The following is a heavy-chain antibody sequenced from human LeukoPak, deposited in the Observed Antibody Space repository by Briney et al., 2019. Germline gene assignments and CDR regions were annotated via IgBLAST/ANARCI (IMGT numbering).Heavy chain of an antibody. D-gene: IGHD1-26*01. V-gene: IGHV3-30-3*01. CDR1: GFTFSSYA. CDR3: ARDTIVGATRFGLLDV. CDR2: ISYDGSNK. J-gene: IGHJ6*02. Sequence: GGSLRLSCAASGFTFSSYAMHWVRQAPGKGLEWVAIISYDGSNKYYADSVKGRFTISRDNSKNTLYLQMNSLRAEDTAVYYCARDTIVGATRFGLLDVWGQGTTVTVSS.